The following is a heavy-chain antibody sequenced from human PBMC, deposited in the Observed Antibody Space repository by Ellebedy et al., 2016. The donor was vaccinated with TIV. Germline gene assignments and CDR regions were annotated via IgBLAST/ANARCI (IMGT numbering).Heavy chain of an antibody. CDR1: GYTFTSYG. Sequence: ASVKVSCKASGYTFTSYGISWVRQAPGQGLEWMGWISAYNGNTNYAQKFQGRVTITRDTSASTAYMELSSLRSDDTAVYYCARSYYDSLGEYFQHWGQGTLVTVSS. CDR3: ARSYYDSLGEYFQH. CDR2: ISAYNGNT. V-gene: IGHV1-18*01. J-gene: IGHJ1*01. D-gene: IGHD3-22*01.